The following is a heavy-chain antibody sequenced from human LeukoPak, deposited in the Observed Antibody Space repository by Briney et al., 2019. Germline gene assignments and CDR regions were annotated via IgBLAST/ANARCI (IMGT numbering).Heavy chain of an antibody. CDR3: ARSHRSSGYYGDAFDI. D-gene: IGHD3-22*01. CDR1: GFTFSSYS. V-gene: IGHV3-48*01. Sequence: GGSLRLSCAASGFTFSSYSMNWVRQAPGKGLEWVSYISSSSSTIYYADSVKGRFTISRDNAKNSLYLQMNSLRAEDTDVYYCARSHRSSGYYGDAFDIWGQGTMVTVSS. J-gene: IGHJ3*02. CDR2: ISSSSSTI.